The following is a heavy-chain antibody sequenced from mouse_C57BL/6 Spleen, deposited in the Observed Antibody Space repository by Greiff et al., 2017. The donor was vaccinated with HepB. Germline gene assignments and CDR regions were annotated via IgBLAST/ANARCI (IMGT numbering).Heavy chain of an antibody. Sequence: VQLQQSGAELVKPGASVKMSCKASGYTFTSYWITWVKQRPGQGLEWIGDIYPGSGSTNYNEKFKSKATLTVDTSSSTAYMQLSSLTSEDSAVYYCARRTVVAPYAMDYWGQGTSVTVSS. D-gene: IGHD1-1*01. CDR3: ARRTVVAPYAMDY. CDR2: IYPGSGST. CDR1: GYTFTSYW. V-gene: IGHV1-55*01. J-gene: IGHJ4*01.